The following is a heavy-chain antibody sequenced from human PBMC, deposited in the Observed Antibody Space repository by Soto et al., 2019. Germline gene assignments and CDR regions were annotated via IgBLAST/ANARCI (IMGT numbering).Heavy chain of an antibody. J-gene: IGHJ4*02. V-gene: IGHV3-33*01. Sequence: QVQLVESGGGVVQPGRSLRLSCAASGFTFSSYGMHWVRQAPGKGLEWVAVIWYDGSNKYYADSVKGRFTLSRDNTKHTLDLQMSSLGAADTAVYYCARVHLYGYGFGGFDNWGQGTLVIVSS. D-gene: IGHD5-18*01. CDR1: GFTFSSYG. CDR3: ARVHLYGYGFGGFDN. CDR2: IWYDGSNK.